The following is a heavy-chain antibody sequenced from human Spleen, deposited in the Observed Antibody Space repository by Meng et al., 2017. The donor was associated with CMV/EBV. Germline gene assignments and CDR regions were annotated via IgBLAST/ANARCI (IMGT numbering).Heavy chain of an antibody. CDR2: ISSSGSTI. J-gene: IGHJ4*02. CDR1: GFTFSSYE. Sequence: LSLTCAASGFTFSSYEMNWVRQAPGKGLEWVSYISSSGSTIYYADSVKGRFTISRDNAKNSLYLQMNSLRAEDTAVYYCARDLIYTGTPGMYDYWGQGTLVTVSS. V-gene: IGHV3-48*03. D-gene: IGHD1-14*01. CDR3: ARDLIYTGTPGMYDY.